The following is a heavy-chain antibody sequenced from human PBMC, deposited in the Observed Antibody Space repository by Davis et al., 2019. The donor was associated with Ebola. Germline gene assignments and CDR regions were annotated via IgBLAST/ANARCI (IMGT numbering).Heavy chain of an antibody. CDR2: IDWDDDK. J-gene: IGHJ5*02. Sequence: TLSLTCAVSGGSISSHYWSWIRQPPGKALEWLARIDWDDDKYYSTSLKTRLTISKDTSKNQVVLTMTNMDPVDTATYYCAHRGRYFDWLNWFDPWGQGTLVTVSS. V-gene: IGHV2-70*12. D-gene: IGHD3-9*01. CDR3: AHRGRYFDWLNWFDP. CDR1: GGSISSHY.